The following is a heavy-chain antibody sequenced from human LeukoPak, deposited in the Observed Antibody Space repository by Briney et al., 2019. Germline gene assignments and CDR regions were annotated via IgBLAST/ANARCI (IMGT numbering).Heavy chain of an antibody. D-gene: IGHD2-8*02. CDR3: ARETATGHRNWFDP. Sequence: ASVNVSCKASGGTFSSYAISWVRQAPGQGLEWMGGIIPIFGTANYAQKFQGRVTITADESTSTAYMELSSLRSEDTAVYYCARETATGHRNWFDPWGQGTLVTVSS. V-gene: IGHV1-69*13. CDR1: GGTFSSYA. CDR2: IIPIFGTA. J-gene: IGHJ5*02.